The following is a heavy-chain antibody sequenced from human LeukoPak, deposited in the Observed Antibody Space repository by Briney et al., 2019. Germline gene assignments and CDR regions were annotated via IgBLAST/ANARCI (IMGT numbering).Heavy chain of an antibody. V-gene: IGHV3-48*01. J-gene: IGHJ4*02. D-gene: IGHD1-26*01. CDR3: ARGTGSYYGHFDY. Sequence: PGGSLCPSCAASGFTFSNYRMNWVRQAPGKGLEWVSYISSSTSGATIYYADSVRGRFTISRDNAKNSLYLQMNSLRAEDTAVYYRARGTGSYYGHFDYWGQGTLVTVSS. CDR1: GFTFSNYR. CDR2: ISSSTSGATI.